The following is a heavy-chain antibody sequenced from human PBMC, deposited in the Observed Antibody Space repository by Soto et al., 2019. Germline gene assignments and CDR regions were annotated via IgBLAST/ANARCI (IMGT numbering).Heavy chain of an antibody. CDR3: ARRRRYCSGGICLRPGLHWYFLF. V-gene: IGHV4-34*01. Sequence: SETLSLTCAVYGGSFSGYYWSWIRQPPGKGLEWIGEINHSGSTNYNPSLKSRVTISVDTSKNQFSLKLSSVTAADTAVYYCARRRRYCSGGICLRPGLHWYFLFWGPGILVTLFS. J-gene: IGHJ2*01. D-gene: IGHD2-15*01. CDR1: GGSFSGYY. CDR2: INHSGST.